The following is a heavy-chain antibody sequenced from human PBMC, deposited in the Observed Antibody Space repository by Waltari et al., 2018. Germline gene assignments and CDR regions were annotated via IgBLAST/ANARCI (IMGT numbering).Heavy chain of an antibody. CDR2: NNNSSSSQ. CDR1: GFTFSRYS. D-gene: IGHD3-16*02. CDR3: GGSLGY. J-gene: IGHJ1*01. V-gene: IGHV3-48*04. Sequence: EVQMVESGGGLVQPGGSLRLSCSASGFTFSRYSMNWVRQAPGKGVEVGSYNNNSSSSQLYADSGKGRFTISRDNAKNSVYLQINSLRAEDTAVYYCGGSLGYWGQGTLVTVSS.